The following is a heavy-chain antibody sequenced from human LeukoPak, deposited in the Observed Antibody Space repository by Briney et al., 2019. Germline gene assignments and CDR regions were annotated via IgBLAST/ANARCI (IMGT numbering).Heavy chain of an antibody. V-gene: IGHV4-34*01. CDR2: INHSGST. D-gene: IGHD3-10*01. CDR1: GGSFSGYY. CDR3: ARDYGSGSYYNDAFDI. Sequence: KPSETLSLTCAVYGGSFSGYYWSWIRQPPGKGLEWIGEINHSGSTNYNPSLKSRVTISVDTSKNQFSLKLSSVTAADTAVYYCARDYGSGSYYNDAFDIWGQGTMATVSS. J-gene: IGHJ3*02.